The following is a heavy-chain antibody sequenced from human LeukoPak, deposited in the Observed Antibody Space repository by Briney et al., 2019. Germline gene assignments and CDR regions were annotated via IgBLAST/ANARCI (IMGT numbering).Heavy chain of an antibody. CDR1: GFTFSSYD. CDR2: IGTAGDT. Sequence: GGSLRLSCAASGFTFSSYDMHWVRQATGKGLEWVSAIGTAGDTYYPGSVKGRFTISRENAKNSLYLQMNSLRAGDTAVYYCARDDALRGIDYWGQGTLVTVSS. CDR3: ARDDALRGIDY. J-gene: IGHJ4*02. V-gene: IGHV3-13*01. D-gene: IGHD3-3*01.